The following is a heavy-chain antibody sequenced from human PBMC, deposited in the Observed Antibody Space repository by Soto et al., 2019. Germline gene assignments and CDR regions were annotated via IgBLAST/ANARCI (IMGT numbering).Heavy chain of an antibody. CDR2: IIPIFGTA. CDR3: ARGITTPRINQYFAY. D-gene: IGHD1-1*01. J-gene: IGHJ4*02. Sequence: QVQLVQSGAEVKKPGSSVKVSCKASGGTFSSYAISWVRQAPGQGLEWMGGIIPIFGTANYAQKFQGRVTITADEPRSTAYMGLSSLRFKDTAVYYCARGITTPRINQYFAYGGQETLVTVSS. CDR1: GGTFSSYA. V-gene: IGHV1-69*01.